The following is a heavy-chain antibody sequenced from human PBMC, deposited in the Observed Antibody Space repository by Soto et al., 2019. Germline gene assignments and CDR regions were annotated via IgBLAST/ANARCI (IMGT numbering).Heavy chain of an antibody. D-gene: IGHD2-8*01. V-gene: IGHV3-21*01. CDR1: GFTFTNYN. J-gene: IGHJ4*02. CDR3: ARDNGRGSSTSYYFDY. Sequence: GGSLRLSCAASGFTFTNYNMNWVRQAPGKGLEWVSFISSSSSDIYYADSVKGRFTISIDNAKNSLYLQMNSLRAEGTAIYYYARDNGRGSSTSYYFDYWGQGTLVTVSS. CDR2: ISSSSSDI.